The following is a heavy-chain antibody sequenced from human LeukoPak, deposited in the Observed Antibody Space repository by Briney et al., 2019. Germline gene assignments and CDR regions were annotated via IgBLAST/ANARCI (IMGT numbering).Heavy chain of an antibody. Sequence: SETLSLTCTVSGGSVSSGSYYWGWIRQPPGKGLEWIGSIYYSGSTYYNPSLKSRVTISVDTSKNQFSLKLSSVTAADTAVYYCARVVPAAIGYYQHWGQGTLVTVSS. CDR3: ARVVPAAIGYYQH. D-gene: IGHD2-2*02. V-gene: IGHV4-39*01. CDR1: GGSVSSGSYY. J-gene: IGHJ1*01. CDR2: IYYSGST.